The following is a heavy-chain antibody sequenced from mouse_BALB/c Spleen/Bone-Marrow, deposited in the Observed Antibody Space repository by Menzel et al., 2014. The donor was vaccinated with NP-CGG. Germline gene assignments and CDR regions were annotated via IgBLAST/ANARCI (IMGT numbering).Heavy chain of an antibody. V-gene: IGHV5-9-2*01. CDR1: GFTFSSYG. D-gene: IGHD2-1*01. CDR3: ARQNGNYGYYYAMDY. J-gene: IGHJ4*01. Sequence: EVMLVESGGGLVKPGGSLKLSCAASGFTFSSYGMSWVRQTPEKRLEWVATISGGGSYTYYPDSVKGRFTITRDNAKNNLYLQMSSLRSEDTAFYYCARQNGNYGYYYAMDYWGQGTSVTVSS. CDR2: ISGGGSYT.